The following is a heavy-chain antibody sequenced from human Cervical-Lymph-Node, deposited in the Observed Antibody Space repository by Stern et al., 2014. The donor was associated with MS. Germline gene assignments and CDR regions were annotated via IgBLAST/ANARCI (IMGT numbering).Heavy chain of an antibody. D-gene: IGHD3-10*01. V-gene: IGHV3-30*18. CDR3: AKDLYYGSGSHAGLDV. J-gene: IGHJ6*02. Sequence: VQLVESGGGVVQPGRSLRLSCAASGFIFSHHCMHWVRQAPGKGLEWVAVISYDDSKKYYADSVKGRVRISRDNSKNTLHLQINSLRVEDTAVYYCAKDLYYGSGSHAGLDVWGQGTTVTVSS. CDR2: ISYDDSKK. CDR1: GFIFSHHC.